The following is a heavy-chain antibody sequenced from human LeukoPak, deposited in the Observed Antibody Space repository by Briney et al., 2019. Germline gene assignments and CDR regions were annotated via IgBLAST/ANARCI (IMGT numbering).Heavy chain of an antibody. CDR1: GGSISSGSYY. V-gene: IGHV4-61*02. J-gene: IGHJ6*03. D-gene: IGHD3-9*01. CDR2: IYTSGST. Sequence: PSETLSLTCTVSGGSISSGSYYWSWIRQPAGKGLEWIGRIYTSGSTNYNPSLKSRVTISVDTSKNQFSLKLSSVTAADTAVYYCARGPLGYDILTGYPSTTGYYMDVWGKGTTVTVSS. CDR3: ARGPLGYDILTGYPSTTGYYMDV.